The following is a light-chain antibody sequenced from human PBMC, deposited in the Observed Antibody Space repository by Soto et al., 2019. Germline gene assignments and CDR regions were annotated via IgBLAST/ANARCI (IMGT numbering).Light chain of an antibody. CDR3: LQRSKWPRT. J-gene: IGKJ1*01. V-gene: IGKV3-11*01. CDR1: QSIYTY. Sequence: EIVLTQSPATLSFSPGERVTLSCRASQSIYTYLAWYQQKPGQAPRLLIYDTSNRATGIPARFSGSGSGTDFTLTISSLEPEDFAVYYCLQRSKWPRTFGQGTKVEI. CDR2: DTS.